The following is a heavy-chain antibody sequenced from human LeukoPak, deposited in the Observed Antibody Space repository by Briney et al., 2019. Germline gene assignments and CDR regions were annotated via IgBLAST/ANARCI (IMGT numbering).Heavy chain of an antibody. CDR1: GYTFTSYG. CDR2: IGTHNGNT. V-gene: IGHV1-18*01. D-gene: IGHD6-19*01. Sequence: GASVKVSCKTSGYTFTSYGVSWVRQAPGRGLEWMGWIGTHNGNTNYAQKFQGRVIMTTDTSTSTAYMELMSLRSDDTAVFYCARDGSGGGGYFDYWGQGTLVIVSS. J-gene: IGHJ4*02. CDR3: ARDGSGGGGYFDY.